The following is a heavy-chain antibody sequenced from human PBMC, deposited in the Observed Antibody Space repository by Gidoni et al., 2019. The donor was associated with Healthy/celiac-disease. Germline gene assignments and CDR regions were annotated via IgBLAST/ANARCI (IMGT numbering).Heavy chain of an antibody. CDR2: IKQDGSEK. J-gene: IGHJ4*02. CDR1: GFTFSSYW. V-gene: IGHV3-7*05. Sequence: EVQLVESGGGLVQPGGSLRLSCAASGFTFSSYWMSWVRQAPGKGLEWVANIKQDGSEKYYVDAVKGRFTISRDNAKNSLYLQMNSLRAEDTAVYFCARIAVAGTEFDYWGQGTLVTVSS. CDR3: ARIAVAGTEFDY. D-gene: IGHD6-19*01.